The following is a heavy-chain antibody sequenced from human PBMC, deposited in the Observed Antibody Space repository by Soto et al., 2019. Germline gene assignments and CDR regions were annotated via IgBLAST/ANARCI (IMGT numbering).Heavy chain of an antibody. J-gene: IGHJ4*02. CDR1: GFTFSSYW. V-gene: IGHV3-7*01. CDR2: IKQDGSEK. CDR3: ARVRTPFKYYFDY. Sequence: EVQLVESGGGLVQPGGSLRLSCAASGFTFSSYWMSWVRQAPGKGLEWVANIKQDGSEKYYVDSVKGRFTISRDNDKNSLYLQMNSLRAEDTAVYYCARVRTPFKYYFDYWGQGTLVTVSS.